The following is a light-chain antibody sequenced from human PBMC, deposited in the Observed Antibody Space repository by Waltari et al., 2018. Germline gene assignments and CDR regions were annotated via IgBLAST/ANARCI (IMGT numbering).Light chain of an antibody. CDR1: SSDVGGYNY. CDR2: EVS. V-gene: IGLV2-8*01. Sequence: QSALTQPPSASGSPGQSVTISCTGTSSDVGGYNYVSWYQQHPGKAPKLMIYEVSKRPSGVPDRCSGSKSGNTASLTVSGLQAEDEADYYCSSYAGSNNGVFGGGTKLTVL. J-gene: IGLJ3*02. CDR3: SSYAGSNNGV.